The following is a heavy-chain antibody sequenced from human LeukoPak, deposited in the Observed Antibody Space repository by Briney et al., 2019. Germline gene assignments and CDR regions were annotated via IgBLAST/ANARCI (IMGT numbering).Heavy chain of an antibody. J-gene: IGHJ4*02. CDR3: ARGARPSYDYVWGSYFYY. CDR1: GYTFTSYG. Sequence: GASVKVSCKASGYTFTSYGISWVRQAPGQGLEWMGWISAYNGNTNYAQKLQGRVTMTTDTSTSTAYMELRRLRSDDTAVYYCARGARPSYDYVWGSYFYYWGQGTLVTVSS. CDR2: ISAYNGNT. D-gene: IGHD3-16*01. V-gene: IGHV1-18*01.